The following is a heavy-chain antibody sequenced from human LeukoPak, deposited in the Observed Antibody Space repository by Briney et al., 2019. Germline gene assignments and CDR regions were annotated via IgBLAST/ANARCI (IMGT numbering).Heavy chain of an antibody. Sequence: SETLSLTCAVSGDSISSSGRFYWGWLRQPPGKGLGWIGSMDYSGTTDYNPSLKSRVTMSVDTSKKQFSLKLTSVTAADTALYYCARDHYNKSWYKYWGQGTLVTVSS. D-gene: IGHD6-13*01. CDR3: ARDHYNKSWYKY. V-gene: IGHV4-39*02. CDR2: MDYSGTT. J-gene: IGHJ4*02. CDR1: GDSISSSGRFY.